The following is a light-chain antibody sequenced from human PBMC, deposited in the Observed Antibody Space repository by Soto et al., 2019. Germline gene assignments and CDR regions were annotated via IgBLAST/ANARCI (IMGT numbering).Light chain of an antibody. Sequence: QSALTQPASVSGSPGQSITISCTGTSSDVGSYNLVSWYQQHPGKAPKLMIYDVTQRPSGVPDRFSGSKSGNTASLTISGLQPEDEADYYCGSYAGRYTYFIFGGGTKLTVL. J-gene: IGLJ2*01. V-gene: IGLV2-23*02. CDR2: DVT. CDR1: SSDVGSYNL. CDR3: GSYAGRYTYFI.